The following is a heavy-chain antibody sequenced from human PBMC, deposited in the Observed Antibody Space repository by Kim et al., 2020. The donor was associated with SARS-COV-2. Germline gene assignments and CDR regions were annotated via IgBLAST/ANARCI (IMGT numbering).Heavy chain of an antibody. D-gene: IGHD4-17*01. J-gene: IGHJ3*02. CDR2: IYYSGST. Sequence: SETLSLTCTVSGVSISSDYWSWIRQPPGKGLEYIGYIYYSGSTNYNPSLKSRLTISLDTSKNQFSLNLSSVNAADTAVYYCARLNGANSAFDIWGYVTMV. V-gene: IGHV4-59*01. CDR1: GVSISSDY. CDR3: ARLNGANSAFDI.